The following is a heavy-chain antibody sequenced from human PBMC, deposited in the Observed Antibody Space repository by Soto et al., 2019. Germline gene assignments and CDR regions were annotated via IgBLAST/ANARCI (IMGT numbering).Heavy chain of an antibody. V-gene: IGHV4-30-2*01. D-gene: IGHD3-10*01. CDR2: IYHSGST. Sequence: PSETLSLTCAVSGGSISSGGYSWSWIRQPPGKGLEWIGYIYHSGSTYYNPSLKSRVTISVDRSKNQFSLKLSSVTAADTAVYYCARVGGIRDGSGSYLDYWGQGTLVTVSS. J-gene: IGHJ4*02. CDR1: GGSISSGGYS. CDR3: ARVGGIRDGSGSYLDY.